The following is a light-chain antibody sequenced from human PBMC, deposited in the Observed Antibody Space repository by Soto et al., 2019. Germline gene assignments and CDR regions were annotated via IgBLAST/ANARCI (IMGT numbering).Light chain of an antibody. J-gene: IGKJ4*01. CDR2: GAS. CDR1: QSVSNN. Sequence: EIVMTQSPATLSVSPGERATLSCRASQSVSNNLAWYQQKPGQAPRLLIYGASTRATGIPARFSGSGSGTEFTLTVNSLQSEDFAVYYCQQYNSWPLTFGGGTKVAIK. V-gene: IGKV3-15*01. CDR3: QQYNSWPLT.